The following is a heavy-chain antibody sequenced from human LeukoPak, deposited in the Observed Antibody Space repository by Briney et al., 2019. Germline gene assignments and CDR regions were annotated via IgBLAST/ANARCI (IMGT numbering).Heavy chain of an antibody. CDR2: NGDEK. CDR3: ATGYCSSTSCPIDY. V-gene: IGHV3-30-3*01. J-gene: IGHJ4*02. Sequence: NGDEKHYADSVKGRFTISRDNSKNTLYLQMNSLRADDTAVYYCATGYCSSTSCPIDYWGQGTLVTVSS. D-gene: IGHD2-2*01.